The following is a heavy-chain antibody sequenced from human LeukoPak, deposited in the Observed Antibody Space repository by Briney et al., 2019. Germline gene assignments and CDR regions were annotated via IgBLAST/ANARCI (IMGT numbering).Heavy chain of an antibody. CDR2: IKQDGSDK. V-gene: IGHV3-7*01. CDR1: GFTFSSYW. Sequence: GGSLRLSCEASGFTFSSYWMSWVRQAPGKGLEWVANIKQDGSDKYYVDSLKGRFTVSRDNAKNSLYLQMNSLRAEDTAVYYCARDDYGDYFHYGMDVWGQGTTVTVSS. CDR3: ARDDYGDYFHYGMDV. J-gene: IGHJ6*02. D-gene: IGHD4-17*01.